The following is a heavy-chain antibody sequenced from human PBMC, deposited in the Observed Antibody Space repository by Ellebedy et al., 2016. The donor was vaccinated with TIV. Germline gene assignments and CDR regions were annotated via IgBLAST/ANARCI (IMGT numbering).Heavy chain of an antibody. CDR1: GYTFTGYY. V-gene: IGHV1-2*02. Sequence: ASVKVSCXASGYTFTGYYMHWVRQAPGQGLEWMGWINPNSGGTNYAQKFQGRVTMTRDTSISTAYMELSSLRSEDTAVYYCARLGGRAISLYYYYYMDVWGKGTTVTVSS. CDR2: INPNSGGT. D-gene: IGHD1-26*01. CDR3: ARLGGRAISLYYYYYMDV. J-gene: IGHJ6*03.